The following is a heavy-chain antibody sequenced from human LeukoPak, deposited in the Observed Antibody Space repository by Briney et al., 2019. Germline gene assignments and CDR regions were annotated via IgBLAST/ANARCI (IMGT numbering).Heavy chain of an antibody. D-gene: IGHD3-22*01. CDR1: GFTFSSYA. CDR2: ISGSGGST. J-gene: IGHJ3*02. Sequence: GGSLRLSCAASGFTFSSYAMSWVRQAPGKGLEWVSAISGSGGSTYYADSVKGRFTISRDNSKNTLYLQMNSLRAEDTAVYYCAKSPAGPELYYYDSSGYYSDAFDIWGQGTMVTVSS. CDR3: AKSPAGPELYYYDSSGYYSDAFDI. V-gene: IGHV3-23*01.